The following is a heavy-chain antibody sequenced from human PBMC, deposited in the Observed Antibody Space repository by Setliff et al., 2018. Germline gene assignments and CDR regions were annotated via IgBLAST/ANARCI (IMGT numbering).Heavy chain of an antibody. Sequence: PSETLSLTCAVSGYSISSGYYWGWIRQPPGKGLEWIGSINHSGSTNYNPSLKSRVTISVDKSKNQFSLKLSSVTAADTAVYYCARVGFGGPIYGGNSYAFDIWGQGTMVTVSS. CDR2: INHSGST. CDR3: ARVGFGGPIYGGNSYAFDI. CDR1: GYSISSGYY. V-gene: IGHV4-38-2*01. J-gene: IGHJ3*02. D-gene: IGHD3-16*01.